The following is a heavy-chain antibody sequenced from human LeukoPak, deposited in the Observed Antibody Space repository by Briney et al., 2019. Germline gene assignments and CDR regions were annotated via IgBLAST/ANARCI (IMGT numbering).Heavy chain of an antibody. CDR2: INHSGST. Sequence: SETLSLTCVVYGGSFSGYYCSWIRQPPGKGLEWIGEINHSGSTKYNPSLKSRVTISLDTSKNQFSLKLSSVTAADTAVYYCARVGVTPIRVDYWGHGTLVTVPS. D-gene: IGHD2-21*02. CDR1: GGSFSGYY. CDR3: ARVGVTPIRVDY. V-gene: IGHV4-34*01. J-gene: IGHJ4*01.